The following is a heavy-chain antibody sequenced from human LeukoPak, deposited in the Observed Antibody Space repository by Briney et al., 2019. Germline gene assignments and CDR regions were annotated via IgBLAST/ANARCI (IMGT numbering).Heavy chain of an antibody. J-gene: IGHJ6*02. Sequence: SETLSLTCTVSGGSISSSYYYWGWIRQPPGKGLEWIGEINHSGSTNYNPSLKSRVTISVDTSKNQFSLKLSSVTAADTAVYYCARACSSTSCYNGFFSGYYYYGMDVWGQGTTVTVSS. CDR2: INHSGST. CDR3: ARACSSTSCYNGFFSGYYYYGMDV. V-gene: IGHV4-39*07. D-gene: IGHD2-2*02. CDR1: GGSISSSYYY.